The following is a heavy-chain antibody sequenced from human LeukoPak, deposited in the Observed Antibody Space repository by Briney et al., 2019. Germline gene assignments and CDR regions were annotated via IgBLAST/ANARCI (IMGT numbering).Heavy chain of an antibody. CDR1: GFTFSRYW. D-gene: IGHD6-19*01. CDR2: INRDGSST. CDR3: VRGSTSDWYPADY. V-gene: IGHV3-74*01. Sequence: GGSLRLSCTASGFTFSRYWMHWVRQDPGKGLVWVSRINRDGSSTTYADSVKGRFTISRDNAKNTPYLQMNSLRAEDTAVYHCVRGSTSDWYPADYWGQGTLVTVSS. J-gene: IGHJ4*02.